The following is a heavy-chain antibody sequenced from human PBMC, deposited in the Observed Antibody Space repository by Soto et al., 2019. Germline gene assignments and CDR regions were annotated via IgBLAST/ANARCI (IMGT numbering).Heavy chain of an antibody. V-gene: IGHV4-59*01. J-gene: IGHJ1*01. D-gene: IGHD6-19*01. CDR2: IYYSGST. CDR3: SRGGSKWTVAGPEYFQH. Sequence: GPGPGVSSETLSLTCTVSGGSISSYYWSWIRQPPGKGLEWIGYIYYSGSTNYNPSLKSLVTLSVDTSKNLFSLKLSSVTAADTAVYFCSRGGSKWTVAGPEYFQHWGQGTLVTVSS. CDR1: GGSISSYY.